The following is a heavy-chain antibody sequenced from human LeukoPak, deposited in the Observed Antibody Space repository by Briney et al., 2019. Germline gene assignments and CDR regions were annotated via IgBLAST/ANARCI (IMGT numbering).Heavy chain of an antibody. V-gene: IGHV3-30*02. CDR3: AKDITRFGDRRPFHS. CDR1: GFTFTNYG. Sequence: PGGSLRLSCAASGFTFTNYGTHWVRQAPGKGLEWVAFIRFDENNKCYADSMKGRFTISRDNSKNTLYLQMNSLQAEDTAVYYCAKDITRFGDRRPFHSWGEGTLVTVSS. D-gene: IGHD3-10*01. CDR2: IRFDENNK. J-gene: IGHJ4*02.